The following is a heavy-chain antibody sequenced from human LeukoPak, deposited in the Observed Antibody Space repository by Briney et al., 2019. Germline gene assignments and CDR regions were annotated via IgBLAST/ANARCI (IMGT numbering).Heavy chain of an antibody. CDR1: GFIFSSYG. J-gene: IGHJ5*02. D-gene: IGHD3/OR15-3a*01. CDR2: IRYDGSRK. CDR3: AKVGVSGLVPGHWFDP. V-gene: IGHV3-30*02. Sequence: GGSLRLSCAASGFIFSSYGIYWVRQAPDKGLKWVAFIRYDGSRKYYADSVKGRFTISRDNSNNTVFLQMNSLRAEDTAVYFCAKVGVSGLVPGHWFDPWGLGTLVTVSS.